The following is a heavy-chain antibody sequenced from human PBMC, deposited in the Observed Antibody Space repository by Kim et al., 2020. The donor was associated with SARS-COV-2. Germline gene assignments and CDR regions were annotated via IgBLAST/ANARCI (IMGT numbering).Heavy chain of an antibody. D-gene: IGHD3-10*01. CDR1: GFTFSSYA. CDR2: ISSNGGST. V-gene: IGHV3-64*01. Sequence: GGSLRLSCAASGFTFSSYAMHWVRQAPGKGLEYVSAISSNGGSTYYANSVKGRFTISRDNSKNTLYLQMGSLRAEDMAVYYCARGLWITMVRGVKVSPFDYWGQGTLVTVSS. CDR3: ARGLWITMVRGVKVSPFDY. J-gene: IGHJ4*02.